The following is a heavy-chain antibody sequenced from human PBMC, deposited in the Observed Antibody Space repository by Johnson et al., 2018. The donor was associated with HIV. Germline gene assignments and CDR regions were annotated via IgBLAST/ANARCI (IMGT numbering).Heavy chain of an antibody. CDR1: GFIFSHHD. J-gene: IGHJ3*02. CDR2: GSSDGSNK. CDR3: AKGLAVAGTVDAFDI. V-gene: IGHV3-30-3*01. D-gene: IGHD6-19*01. Sequence: QVQLVESGGGVVQPGRSLRFCCVVSGFIFSHHDIDWVRQAPGKGMQWVEVGSSDGSNKHYADSVTGRFTISRDNSKNTLYLQMNSLRAEDTAVYYCAKGLAVAGTVDAFDIWGQGTMVTVSS.